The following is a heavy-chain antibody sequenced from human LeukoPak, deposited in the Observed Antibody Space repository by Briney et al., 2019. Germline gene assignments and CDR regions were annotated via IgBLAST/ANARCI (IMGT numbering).Heavy chain of an antibody. CDR3: ARGGSPPEALGDTFDI. V-gene: IGHV3-74*01. J-gene: IGHJ3*02. Sequence: GGSLRLSCAASGLTLSSYWMHWVRQAPGKGLVWVSHINNDGSRTRYADSVKGRFTISRDNAKNTLYLQVNSLRAGDTAVYYCARGGSPPEALGDTFDIWGPGTMVTVSS. CDR1: GLTLSSYW. D-gene: IGHD1-26*01. CDR2: INNDGSRT.